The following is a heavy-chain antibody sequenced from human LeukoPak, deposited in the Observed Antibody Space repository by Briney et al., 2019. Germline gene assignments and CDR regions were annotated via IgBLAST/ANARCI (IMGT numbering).Heavy chain of an antibody. J-gene: IGHJ4*02. CDR1: GGSFSGYY. D-gene: IGHD6-19*01. Sequence: SETLSLTCAVYGGSFSGYYWSWIRQPPGKGLEWIGEINHSGSTNYNPSLKSRVTISVDTSKNQFSLKLSSVTAADTAVYYCARGGQWLATWYFDYWGQGTLVTVSS. CDR2: INHSGST. V-gene: IGHV4-34*01. CDR3: ARGGQWLATWYFDY.